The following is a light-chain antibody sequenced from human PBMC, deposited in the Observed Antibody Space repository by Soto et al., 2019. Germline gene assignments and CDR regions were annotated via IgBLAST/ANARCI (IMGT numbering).Light chain of an antibody. J-gene: IGKJ1*01. V-gene: IGKV1-17*01. CDR1: QDIRNH. CDR3: LQYNNLPRT. Sequence: DIQMTQSPSSLSASVGDRVTITCRASQDIRNHLGWYQKKSGKAPKRLIYDASNLQSGVPSRFSGSGSGTEFTLTISSLQPEDFATYYCLQYNNLPRTLGQGTKVEVK. CDR2: DAS.